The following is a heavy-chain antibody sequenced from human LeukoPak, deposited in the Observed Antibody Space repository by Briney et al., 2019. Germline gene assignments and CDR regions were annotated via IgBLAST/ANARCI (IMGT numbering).Heavy chain of an antibody. J-gene: IGHJ4*02. CDR1: GGSISDYY. Sequence: SETLSLTCTVSGGSISDYYWTWIRQPPGKGLEWIGHIYYSGNTIYNPSLKSRVTISVDTSKNQFSLKLSSVTAADTAVYYCARDRAYIDWGQGTLVTVSS. CDR2: IYYSGNT. D-gene: IGHD2-2*02. CDR3: ARDRAYID. V-gene: IGHV4-59*12.